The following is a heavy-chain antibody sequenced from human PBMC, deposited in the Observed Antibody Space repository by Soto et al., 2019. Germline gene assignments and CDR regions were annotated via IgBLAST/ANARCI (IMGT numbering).Heavy chain of an antibody. J-gene: IGHJ4*02. CDR3: ARGRYGDY. Sequence: QVHLVQSGAEVKKPGASVKVSCKASGYTFTSYGITWVRQAPGQGLEWMGWISAHNGNTDYAQKLQGRVIVTRDTSTSTAYTALRSLRSDVTAVYYCARGRYGDYWGQGALVTVSS. V-gene: IGHV1-18*01. CDR1: GYTFTSYG. CDR2: ISAHNGNT. D-gene: IGHD1-1*01.